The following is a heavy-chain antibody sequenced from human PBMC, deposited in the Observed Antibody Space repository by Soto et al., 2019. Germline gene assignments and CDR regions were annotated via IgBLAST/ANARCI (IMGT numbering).Heavy chain of an antibody. CDR1: GYSFTSYW. CDR2: IYPGDSDT. CDR3: ARPHYGDYIRAFDI. D-gene: IGHD4-17*01. V-gene: IGHV5-51*01. J-gene: IGHJ3*02. Sequence: PGESLKISCKGSGYSFTSYWIGRVRQMPGKGLEWMGIIYPGDSDTRYSPSFQGQVTISADKSISTAYLQWSSLKASDTAMYYCARPHYGDYIRAFDIWGQGTMDPVSS.